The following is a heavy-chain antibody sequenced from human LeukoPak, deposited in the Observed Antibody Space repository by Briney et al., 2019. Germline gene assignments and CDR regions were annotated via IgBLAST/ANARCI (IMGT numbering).Heavy chain of an antibody. CDR3: AREGGYDSGRYYFDY. Sequence: GGSLRLSCAASGLTFSRYAMHWVRQAPGKGLEWVAVISYDGSNKYYADSVKGRFTISRDNSKNTLYLQMNSLRAEDTAVYYCAREGGYDSGRYYFDYWGQGTLVTVSS. V-gene: IGHV3-30-3*01. CDR2: ISYDGSNK. CDR1: GLTFSRYA. J-gene: IGHJ4*02. D-gene: IGHD3-3*01.